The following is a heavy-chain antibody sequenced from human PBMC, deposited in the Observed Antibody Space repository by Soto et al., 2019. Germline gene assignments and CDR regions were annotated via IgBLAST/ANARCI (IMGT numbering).Heavy chain of an antibody. CDR2: IYHSGST. J-gene: IGHJ4*02. Sequence: QLQLQESGLGLVKPSQTLSSTCAVSGGSISSGGYSWSWIRQPPGKGLEWIGYIYHSGSTYHNPSRKSRVTISVVRSKNQFSLRQSSVTAADTAAYYSARGAARWGQGTLVTLSS. D-gene: IGHD6-13*01. CDR1: GGSISSGGYS. V-gene: IGHV4-30-2*01. CDR3: ARGAAR.